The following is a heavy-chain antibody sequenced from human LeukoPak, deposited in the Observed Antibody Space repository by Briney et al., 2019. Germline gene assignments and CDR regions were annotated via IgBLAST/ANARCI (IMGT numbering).Heavy chain of an antibody. J-gene: IGHJ6*03. CDR3: ARNGLRTHCGAGCYSDYMYV. D-gene: IGHD2-21*02. CDR2: IYYTGDI. CDR1: GGSVSGDS. V-gene: IGHV4-59*02. Sequence: SETLSLTCTVSGGSVSGDSWTWIRQPAGKGLEWIGCIYYTGDINYNASLKSRVAISVDTSRNQFSLKLTSVTAADTAVYYCARNGLRTHCGAGCYSDYMYVWGKGTTVTVSS.